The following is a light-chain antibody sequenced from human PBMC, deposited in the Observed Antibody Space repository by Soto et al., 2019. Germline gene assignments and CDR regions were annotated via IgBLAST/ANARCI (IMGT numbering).Light chain of an antibody. V-gene: IGKV3-20*01. CDR2: HAS. J-gene: IGKJ1*01. Sequence: EIVLTQSPGTVSLSPGERATLSCRASQSVRSNYVAWYHQKPGQAPRLLIYHASNRVTGIPDRFSGSGSGTDFTFTISRLEPEDFAVYYCQQYSDSPGTFGQGTKIEIK. CDR3: QQYSDSPGT. CDR1: QSVRSNY.